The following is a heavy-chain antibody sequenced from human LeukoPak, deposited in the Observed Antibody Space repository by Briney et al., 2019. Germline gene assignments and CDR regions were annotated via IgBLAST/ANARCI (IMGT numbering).Heavy chain of an antibody. CDR2: MNPNSGNT. D-gene: IGHD5-12*01. CDR3: ARTKAEVATIPLGS. V-gene: IGHV1-8*03. CDR1: GYTFTSYD. Sequence: ASVKVSCKASGYTFTSYDINWVRQATGQGLEWMGWMNPNSGNTGYAQKFQGRVTITRNTSISTAYMELRSLRSDDTAVYYCARTKAEVATIPLGSWGQGTLVTVSS. J-gene: IGHJ4*02.